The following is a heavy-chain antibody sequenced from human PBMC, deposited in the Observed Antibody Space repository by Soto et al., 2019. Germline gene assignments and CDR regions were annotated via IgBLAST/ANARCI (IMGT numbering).Heavy chain of an antibody. Sequence: EGSLRLSCAASGFTFSDYYMSWIRQAPGKGLEWVSYISSSGSTIYYADSVKGRFTISRDNAKNSLYLQMNSLRAEDTAVYYCARAYGSGSYYKVTPYFDYWGQGTLVTVSS. D-gene: IGHD3-10*01. CDR2: ISSSGSTI. J-gene: IGHJ4*02. CDR1: GFTFSDYY. V-gene: IGHV3-11*01. CDR3: ARAYGSGSYYKVTPYFDY.